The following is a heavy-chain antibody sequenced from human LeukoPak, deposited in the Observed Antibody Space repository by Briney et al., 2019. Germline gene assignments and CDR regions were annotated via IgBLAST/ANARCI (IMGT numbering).Heavy chain of an antibody. CDR1: GFNFNSYA. CDR2: IRASDSST. CDR3: AKDQFSSSRIDAFDV. Sequence: GGSLRLSCAASGFNFNSYAMTWVRQAPGKGLEWVSAIRASDSSTYYSDSVKGRFTVSRDNSKNTLYLQMNSLRAEDTAVYYCAKDQFSSSRIDAFDVWGQGTVVAVSS. J-gene: IGHJ3*01. V-gene: IGHV3-23*01. D-gene: IGHD6-13*01.